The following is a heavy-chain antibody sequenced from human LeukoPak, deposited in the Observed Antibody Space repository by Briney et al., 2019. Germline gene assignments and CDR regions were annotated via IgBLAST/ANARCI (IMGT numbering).Heavy chain of an antibody. V-gene: IGHV5-51*01. J-gene: IGHJ5*02. CDR1: GYRFTSYW. CDR3: ARQASPQWCSSTSCYVFHWFDP. D-gene: IGHD2-2*01. CDR2: IYPSDSDT. Sequence: GESLKISCKGSGYRFTSYWIGWVRQMPGKGLEWMGIIYPSDSDTRYSPSFQGQVTISADKSISTAYLQWSSLKASDTAMYYCARQASPQWCSSTSCYVFHWFDPWGQGTLVTVSS.